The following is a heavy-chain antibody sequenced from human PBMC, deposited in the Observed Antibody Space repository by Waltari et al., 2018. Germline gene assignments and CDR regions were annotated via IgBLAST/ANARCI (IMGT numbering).Heavy chain of an antibody. CDR3: AREYCGGDCRLFDY. Sequence: LVQSGAEVMKPGASVRVSCQASGDAVPEPHIHWVRQAPGQGLEWMGWVNPNGGGTNYAQRFAGRITVTWDASITTAYMEFSRLTSGDTAVYFCAREYCGGDCRLFDYWGQGTPVTVSS. CDR1: GDAVPEPH. V-gene: IGHV1-2*02. D-gene: IGHD2-21*02. CDR2: VNPNGGGT. J-gene: IGHJ4*02.